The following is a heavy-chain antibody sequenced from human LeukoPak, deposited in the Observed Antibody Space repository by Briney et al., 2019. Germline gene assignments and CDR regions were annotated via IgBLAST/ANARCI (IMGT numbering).Heavy chain of an antibody. V-gene: IGHV4-34*01. Sequence: PSETLSLTCAVYGGSFSGYYWTWIRQPPGKGLEWIGEINHSGSTNYNPSLKSRVTISVDTSKNQFSLKLSSVTAADTAVYYCARSGNDYGDYGGDYWGQGTLVTVSS. CDR1: GGSFSGYY. D-gene: IGHD4-17*01. J-gene: IGHJ4*02. CDR3: ARSGNDYGDYGGDY. CDR2: INHSGST.